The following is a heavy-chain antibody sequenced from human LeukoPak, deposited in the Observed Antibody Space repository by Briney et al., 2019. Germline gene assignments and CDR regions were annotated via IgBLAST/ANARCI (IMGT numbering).Heavy chain of an antibody. CDR3: ASRGYSYGPYGMDV. Sequence: TGGSLRLSCAASGFTFSSYEMNWVRQAPGKGLEWVSYISSSGSTIYYADSVKGRFTISRGNAKNSLYLQMNSLRAEDTAVYYCASRGYSYGPYGMDVWGRGTTVTVSS. CDR2: ISSSGSTI. V-gene: IGHV3-48*03. J-gene: IGHJ6*02. CDR1: GFTFSSYE. D-gene: IGHD5-18*01.